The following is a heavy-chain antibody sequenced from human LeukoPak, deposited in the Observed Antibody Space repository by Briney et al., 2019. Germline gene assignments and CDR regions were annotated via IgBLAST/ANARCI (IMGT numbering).Heavy chain of an antibody. CDR3: ARGLYYYGSGTFDP. J-gene: IGHJ5*02. CDR2: IYSGGGT. CDR1: GFTVSNNY. Sequence: TGGSLRLSCVASGFTVSNNYMTWVRQAPGKGLEWFSLIYSGGGTDSADSVKGRFSISRDNSKNTLYLQMNNLRTEDTAVYYCARGLYYYGSGTFDPWGQGTLVTVSS. D-gene: IGHD3-10*01. V-gene: IGHV3-66*02.